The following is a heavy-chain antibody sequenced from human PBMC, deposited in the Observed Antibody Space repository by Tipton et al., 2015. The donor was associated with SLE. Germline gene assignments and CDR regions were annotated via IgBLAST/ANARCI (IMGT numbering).Heavy chain of an antibody. J-gene: IGHJ4*02. CDR1: GGSISSYY. V-gene: IGHV4-59*01. CDR2: IYYSGST. CDR3: ARDGGSWYYFDY. D-gene: IGHD6-13*01. Sequence: LRLSCTVSGGSISSYYWSWIRQPPGKGLEWIGYIYYSGSTNYNPSLKSRVTISVDTSKNQFSLKLSSVTAAGTAVYYCARDGGSWYYFDYWGQGALVTVSS.